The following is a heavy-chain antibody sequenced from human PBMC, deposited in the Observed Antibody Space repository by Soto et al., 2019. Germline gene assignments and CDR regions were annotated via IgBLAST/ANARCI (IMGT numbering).Heavy chain of an antibody. Sequence: GESLKISCKGSVYSFTNYWIGWVRQMPGKGLEWMGIIYPGDSNTRYSPSFQGHVTISADKSISTAYLQWSTLKASDTAMYYCARQGYCSNTACYTVDYWGQGTLVTVSS. V-gene: IGHV5-51*01. CDR3: ARQGYCSNTACYTVDY. J-gene: IGHJ4*02. D-gene: IGHD2-2*02. CDR2: IYPGDSNT. CDR1: VYSFTNYW.